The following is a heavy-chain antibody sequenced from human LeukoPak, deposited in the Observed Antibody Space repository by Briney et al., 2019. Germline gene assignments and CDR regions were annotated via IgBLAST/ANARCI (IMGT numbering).Heavy chain of an antibody. CDR2: ISGSGGST. Sequence: PGGSLRLSCAASGFTFSSYAMSWVRQAPGKGLEWVSAISGSGGSTYYADSVKGRFTISRDNSKNTLYLQMNSLGAEDTAVYYCAKDWRDSSSWQRYFDYWGQGTLVTVSS. D-gene: IGHD6-13*01. CDR3: AKDWRDSSSWQRYFDY. V-gene: IGHV3-23*01. CDR1: GFTFSSYA. J-gene: IGHJ4*02.